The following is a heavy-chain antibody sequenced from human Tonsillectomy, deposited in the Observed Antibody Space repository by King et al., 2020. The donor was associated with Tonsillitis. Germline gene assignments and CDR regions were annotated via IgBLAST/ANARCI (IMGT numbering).Heavy chain of an antibody. V-gene: IGHV4-39*01. CDR1: GGAISSGTYY. Sequence: QLQESGPGLVKASETLSLTCTVSGGAISSGTYYWGWIRQPPGKGLEGIGSLSYSWSNDHNPSLKIRFTIFVDTSKNQFSLELTSVTAADTAVYYCARHGMATNWGHYFDYWGQGTLVTVSS. D-gene: IGHD5-24*01. CDR3: ARHGMATNWGHYFDY. CDR2: LSYSWSN. J-gene: IGHJ4*02.